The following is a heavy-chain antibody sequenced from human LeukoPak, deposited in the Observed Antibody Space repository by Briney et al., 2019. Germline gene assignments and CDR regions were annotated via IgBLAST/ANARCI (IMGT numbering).Heavy chain of an antibody. CDR1: GFTFDDYA. CDR2: ISWNSGSI. D-gene: IGHD2-8*01. J-gene: IGHJ5*02. CDR3: ARPSMVYAASRGWFDP. Sequence: PGRSLRLSCAASGFTFDDYAMHWVRQAPGKGLEWVSGISWNSGSIGYADSVKGRFTISRDNAENSLYLQMNSLRAEDTAVYYCARPSMVYAASRGWFDPWGQGTLVTVSS. V-gene: IGHV3-9*01.